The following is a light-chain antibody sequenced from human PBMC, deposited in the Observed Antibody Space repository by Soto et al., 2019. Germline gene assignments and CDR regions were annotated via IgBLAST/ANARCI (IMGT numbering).Light chain of an antibody. Sequence: EIVLTQSPATLSLSPGERATLSCGASQSVSSSYLAWYQQKPGPAPRLLIYDASSRATGIPDRFSGSGSGTDFTLTISRLEPEDFAVYYCQQYGSSLITFGQGTRLEIK. CDR1: QSVSSSY. CDR2: DAS. J-gene: IGKJ5*01. CDR3: QQYGSSLIT. V-gene: IGKV3D-20*01.